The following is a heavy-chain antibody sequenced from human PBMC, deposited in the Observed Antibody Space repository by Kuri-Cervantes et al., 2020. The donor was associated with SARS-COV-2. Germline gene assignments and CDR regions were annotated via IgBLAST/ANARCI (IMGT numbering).Heavy chain of an antibody. CDR1: GGSISSRNFY. J-gene: IGHJ4*02. V-gene: IGHV4-39*01. Sequence: GSLSLTCSVSGGSISSRNFYWGWIRQPPGKGLEWIGNIYYSGSTYYSPSLKSRVTISMDTSKDQFSLKLSSVTAADTAVYYCARVLRTASFDFWGQGTLVTVSS. D-gene: IGHD3-16*01. CDR3: ARVLRTASFDF. CDR2: IYYSGST.